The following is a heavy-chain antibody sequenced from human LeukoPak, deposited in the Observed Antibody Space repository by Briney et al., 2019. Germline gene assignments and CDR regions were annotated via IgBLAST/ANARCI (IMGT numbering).Heavy chain of an antibody. CDR3: ARRGYCSGGSCYYFDY. V-gene: IGHV5-51*01. CDR1: GYIFTSYW. CDR2: IYPGDSDT. Sequence: GESLKISCKGSGYIFTSYWIGWVRQMPGKGLEWMGIIYPGDSDTRYSPSFQGQVTISADKSISTAYLQWSSLKASDTAMYYCARRGYCSGGSCYYFDYWGQGTLVTVSS. D-gene: IGHD2-15*01. J-gene: IGHJ4*02.